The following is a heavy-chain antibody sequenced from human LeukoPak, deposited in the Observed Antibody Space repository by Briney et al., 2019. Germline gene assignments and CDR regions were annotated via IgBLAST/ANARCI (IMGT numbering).Heavy chain of an antibody. V-gene: IGHV1-46*01. Sequence: ASVKVSCKGSGYTFTIYGISWVRQAPGQGLEWMGIINPSGGSTSYAQKFQGRVTMTRDTSTSTVYMELSSLRSEDTAVYYCAREHPSNWFDPWGQGTLVTVSS. J-gene: IGHJ5*02. CDR2: INPSGGST. CDR1: GYTFTIYG. CDR3: AREHPSNWFDP.